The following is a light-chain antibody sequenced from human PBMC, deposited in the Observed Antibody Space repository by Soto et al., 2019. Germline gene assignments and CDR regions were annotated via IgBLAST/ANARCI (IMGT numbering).Light chain of an antibody. J-gene: IGKJ2*01. Sequence: DIQVTQSPPTLSASVGDRVTITCRASQTISTWMAWYQQKPGKAPKLLVYDASTLQSGVASRFSGSGSGTDFTLTISGLQREDFATYYCQQSYSTGYTFGQGTKVDIK. V-gene: IGKV1-39*01. CDR3: QQSYSTGYT. CDR2: DAS. CDR1: QTISTW.